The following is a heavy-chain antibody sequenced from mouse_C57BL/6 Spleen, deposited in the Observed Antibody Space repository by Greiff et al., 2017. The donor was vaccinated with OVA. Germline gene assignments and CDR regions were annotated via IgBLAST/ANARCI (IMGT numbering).Heavy chain of an antibody. Sequence: EVQLQQSGPELVKPGASVKISCKASGYTFTDYYMNWVKQSHGKSLEWIGDINPNNGGTSYNQKFKGKATLTVDKSSSTAYMELRSLTSEDSAVYYCASSPIPVAYWGQGTLVTVSA. CDR3: ASSPIPVAY. J-gene: IGHJ3*01. CDR2: INPNNGGT. V-gene: IGHV1-26*01. CDR1: GYTFTDYY.